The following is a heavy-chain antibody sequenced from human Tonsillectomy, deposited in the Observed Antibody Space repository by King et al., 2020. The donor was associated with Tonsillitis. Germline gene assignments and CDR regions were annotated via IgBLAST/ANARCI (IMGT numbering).Heavy chain of an antibody. V-gene: IGHV4-39*07. CDR3: AREEYSSGWDNYFDY. J-gene: IGHJ4*02. CDR1: GGSISSSSYY. Sequence: QLQESGPGLVKPSETLSLTCTVSGGSISSSSYYWGWIRQPPGKGLEWIGSIYYSGSTYYNPSLKSRVTISVDTSKNQFSLKLSSVTAADTAVYYCAREEYSSGWDNYFDYCGQGTLVTVSS. D-gene: IGHD6-19*01. CDR2: IYYSGST.